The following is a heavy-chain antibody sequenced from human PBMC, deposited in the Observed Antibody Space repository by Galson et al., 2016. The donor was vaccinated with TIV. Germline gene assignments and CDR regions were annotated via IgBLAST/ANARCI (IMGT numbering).Heavy chain of an antibody. CDR1: GFTFSSCS. J-gene: IGHJ3*02. Sequence: SLRLSCAVSGFTFSSCSMNWVRQAPGKGLEWVASISTTSNYIYYADSVKGRFTISRDNAEDSLYLQINSLRAEDTALYYCARRGNYFSDAFDIWGRGTMVTVSS. CDR3: ARRGNYFSDAFDI. CDR2: ISTTSNYI. D-gene: IGHD1-7*01. V-gene: IGHV3-21*01.